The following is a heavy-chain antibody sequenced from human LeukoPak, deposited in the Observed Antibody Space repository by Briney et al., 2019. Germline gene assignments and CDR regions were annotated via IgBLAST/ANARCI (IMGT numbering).Heavy chain of an antibody. Sequence: PSETLSLTCTVSGGSISSYYWSWIRQPAGKGLEWIGRSYTSGSTNYNPSLKSRVTMSVDTSKNQFSLKLSSVTAADTAVYYCARVRSSSRTIYYYYYMDVWGKGTTVTVSS. J-gene: IGHJ6*03. CDR2: SYTSGST. V-gene: IGHV4-4*07. CDR1: GGSISSYY. CDR3: ARVRSSSRTIYYYYYMDV. D-gene: IGHD6-13*01.